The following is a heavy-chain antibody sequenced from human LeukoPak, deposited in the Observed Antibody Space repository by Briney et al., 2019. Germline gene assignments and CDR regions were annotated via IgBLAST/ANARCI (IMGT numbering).Heavy chain of an antibody. CDR2: IYHSGST. Sequence: PSETLSLTCTVSGYSISSDYYWGWVRQPPGKGLEWIASIYHSGSTHYSPSLKSRVTISRDTSKNQFSLKLSSVTAADTAVYYCARPTSKLGSFDYWGQGTLVTVSS. CDR3: ARPTSKLGSFDY. J-gene: IGHJ4*02. V-gene: IGHV4-38-2*02. CDR1: GYSISSDYY. D-gene: IGHD2/OR15-2a*01.